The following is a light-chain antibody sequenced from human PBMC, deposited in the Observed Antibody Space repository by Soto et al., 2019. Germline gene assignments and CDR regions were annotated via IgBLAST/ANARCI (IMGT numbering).Light chain of an antibody. Sequence: EIVLTQSPATLSLSPVERATLSCRASQSVSSYLAWYQQKPGQAPRLLIYDASNRATGIPARFSGSGSGTDFTLAISSLEPEDFAVYHCQQRSNWPTFGPGTKVDIK. CDR3: QQRSNWPT. CDR2: DAS. CDR1: QSVSSY. V-gene: IGKV3-11*01. J-gene: IGKJ3*01.